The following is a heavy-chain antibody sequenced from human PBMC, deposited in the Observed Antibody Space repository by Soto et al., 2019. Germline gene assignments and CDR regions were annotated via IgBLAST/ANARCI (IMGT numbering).Heavy chain of an antibody. CDR1: GGSISSSTYY. V-gene: IGHV4-39*01. CDR3: ANSYGDYVSY. Sequence: QLQLQESGPGLVKPSDTLSLTCTVSGGSISSSTYYWGWIRQPPGKGLEWIGSIYYSGSTYYNPSLKSRVTISVDTSKNQFSLKLSSVTAADTAVYYCANSYGDYVSYWGQGTLVTVSS. D-gene: IGHD4-17*01. CDR2: IYYSGST. J-gene: IGHJ4*02.